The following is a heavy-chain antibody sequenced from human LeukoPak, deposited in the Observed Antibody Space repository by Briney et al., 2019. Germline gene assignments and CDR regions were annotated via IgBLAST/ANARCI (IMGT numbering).Heavy chain of an antibody. CDR3: ARDPLWGGSGSYYGH. D-gene: IGHD3-10*01. CDR1: GFTFSSYW. CDR2: IKQDGSEK. J-gene: IGHJ4*02. Sequence: GGSLRLSCTASGFTFSSYWMSWARQAPGKGLEWVANIKQDGSEKNYVDSVRGRFTISRDNAKNSLYLEMNSLRAEDTAVYYCARDPLWGGSGSYYGHWGQGTLVTVSS. V-gene: IGHV3-7*03.